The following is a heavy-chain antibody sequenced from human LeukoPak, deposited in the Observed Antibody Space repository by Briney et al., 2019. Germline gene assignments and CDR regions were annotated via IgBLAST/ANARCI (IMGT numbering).Heavy chain of an antibody. CDR3: ARTPRTYYDFWSGYPAIRNAFDI. J-gene: IGHJ3*02. V-gene: IGHV4-59*01. Sequence: SETLSLTCTVSGGSISSYYWSWIRQPPGKGLEWIGYIYYSGSTNYNPSLKSRVTISVDTSKNQFSLKLSSVTAADTAVYYCARTPRTYYDFWSGYPAIRNAFDIWGQGTMVTVSS. CDR1: GGSISSYY. D-gene: IGHD3-3*01. CDR2: IYYSGST.